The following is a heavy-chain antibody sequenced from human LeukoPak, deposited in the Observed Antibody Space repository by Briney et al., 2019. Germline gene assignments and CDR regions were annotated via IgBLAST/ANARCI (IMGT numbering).Heavy chain of an antibody. CDR2: SYHSGRT. CDR1: GGSISSDDYY. V-gene: IGHV4-30-4*01. D-gene: IGHD3-3*01. J-gene: IGHJ5*02. Sequence: SETLSLTCTVSGGSISSDDYYWSWIRQPPGKGLEWFGYSYHSGRTYYNPSLKSRVTISVDTSKNQFSLKLSSVTAADTAVYYCARAALRNWFDPWGQGTLVTVSS. CDR3: ARAALRNWFDP.